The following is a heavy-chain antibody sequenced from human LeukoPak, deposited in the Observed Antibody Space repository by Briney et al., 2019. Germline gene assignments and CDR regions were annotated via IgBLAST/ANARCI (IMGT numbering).Heavy chain of an antibody. CDR3: ARAVGTDGYNLWVY. CDR1: SGSISSSTYY. CDR2: IYYTGST. Sequence: SETLSLTCTVSSGSISSSTYYWGWIRQPPGKGLEWIGTIYYTGSTYYNPSLKTRVTISVDTSKNQFSLRLTSVTAADTAVYYCARAVGTDGYNLWVYWGQGTLVTVSS. V-gene: IGHV4-39*07. D-gene: IGHD5-24*01. J-gene: IGHJ4*02.